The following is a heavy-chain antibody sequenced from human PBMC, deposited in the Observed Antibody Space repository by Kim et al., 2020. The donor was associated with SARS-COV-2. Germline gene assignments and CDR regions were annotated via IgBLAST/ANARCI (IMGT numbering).Heavy chain of an antibody. Sequence: SETLSLTCTVSGGSISSSSYYWGWIRQPPGKGLEWIGSIYYSGSTYYNPSLKSRVTISVDTSKNQFSLKLSSVTAADTAVYYCARRVGGWRSYGMDVWGQGTTVTVSS. V-gene: IGHV4-39*01. CDR1: GGSISSSSYY. J-gene: IGHJ6*02. CDR3: ARRVGGWRSYGMDV. CDR2: IYYSGST. D-gene: IGHD1-26*01.